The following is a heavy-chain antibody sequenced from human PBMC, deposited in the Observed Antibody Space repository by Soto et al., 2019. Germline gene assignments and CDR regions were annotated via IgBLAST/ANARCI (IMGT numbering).Heavy chain of an antibody. CDR1: GDSVSSNNAA. D-gene: IGHD1-7*01. Sequence: PSQTLSLTCAISGDSVSSNNAAWNWSRQSPSRGLEWLGRTYYRARWYNDYAVSVKSRITVNPGTSKNQFSLQLTSVTPEDTAVYYCAGTTSHYWYYMDVWGKGTTVTVSS. CDR2: TYYRARWYN. V-gene: IGHV6-1*01. CDR3: AGTTSHYWYYMDV. J-gene: IGHJ6*03.